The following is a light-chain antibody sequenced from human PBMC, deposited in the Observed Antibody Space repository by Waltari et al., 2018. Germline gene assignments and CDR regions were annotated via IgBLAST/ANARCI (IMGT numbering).Light chain of an antibody. Sequence: EVVLTQSPATVSLSPGERATLSCRANQRVSTSHLAWYQQRPGQSPTLVIYASSTRATGIPGRFSGSGSGTDFTLTISRLEPEDFGVYYCQEYGSSPPKFSFGPGTKV. V-gene: IGKV3-20*01. J-gene: IGKJ3*01. CDR2: ASS. CDR3: QEYGSSPPKFS. CDR1: QRVSTSH.